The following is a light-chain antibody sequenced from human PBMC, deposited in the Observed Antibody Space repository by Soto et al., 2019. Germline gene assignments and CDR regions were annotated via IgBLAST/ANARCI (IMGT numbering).Light chain of an antibody. CDR1: QDIAGW. CDR3: QQTNSFPII. CDR2: AAS. V-gene: IGKV1-12*01. Sequence: DIQMTQSPSSVSASVGDRVTITCRASQDIAGWLAWYQQKPGEAPNLLIYAASNLESGVPSRFSGSGSGTDVTLTISSLQPEDFATYYCQQTNSFPIIFGQGTRLEIK. J-gene: IGKJ5*01.